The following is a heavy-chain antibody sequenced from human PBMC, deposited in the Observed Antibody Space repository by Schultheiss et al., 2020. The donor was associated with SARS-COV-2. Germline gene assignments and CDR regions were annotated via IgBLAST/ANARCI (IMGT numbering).Heavy chain of an antibody. Sequence: GGSLRLSCEASGFTFSNYAMSWVRQAPGKGLEWVSAISSNGAGTYYAGSLRGRFTISRDNSKNTLYLQMNSLRAEDTAVYYCAKSSAFDYWGQGTLVTVSS. CDR2: ISSNGAGT. D-gene: IGHD3-22*01. V-gene: IGHV3-23*01. CDR1: GFTFSNYA. J-gene: IGHJ4*02. CDR3: AKSSAFDY.